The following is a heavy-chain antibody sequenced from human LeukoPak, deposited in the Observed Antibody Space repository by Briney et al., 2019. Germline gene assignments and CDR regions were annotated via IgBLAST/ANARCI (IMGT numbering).Heavy chain of an antibody. CDR2: INHSGST. D-gene: IGHD3-9*01. CDR3: ARRTARLYYDILTGYEFAFDI. V-gene: IGHV4-34*01. Sequence: PSETLSLTCAVYGGSFSGYYWSWIRQPPGKGLEWIGEINHSGSTNYNPSLKSRVTISVDTSKNQFSLKLSSVTAADTAVYYCARRTARLYYDILTGYEFAFDIWGQGTMVTVSS. CDR1: GGSFSGYY. J-gene: IGHJ3*02.